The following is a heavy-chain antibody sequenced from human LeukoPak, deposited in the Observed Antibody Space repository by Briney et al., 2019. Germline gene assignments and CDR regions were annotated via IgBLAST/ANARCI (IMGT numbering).Heavy chain of an antibody. Sequence: ASVKVSCKVSGYTLTELSMHWVRQAPGKGLEWMGGFDPEDGETIYAQKFQGRVTMTEDTSTDTAYMELSSLRSEDTAVYYCARGLLRYFDWDTLGTDYWGQGTLVTVSS. V-gene: IGHV1-24*01. D-gene: IGHD3-9*01. CDR1: GYTLTELS. CDR2: FDPEDGET. CDR3: ARGLLRYFDWDTLGTDY. J-gene: IGHJ4*02.